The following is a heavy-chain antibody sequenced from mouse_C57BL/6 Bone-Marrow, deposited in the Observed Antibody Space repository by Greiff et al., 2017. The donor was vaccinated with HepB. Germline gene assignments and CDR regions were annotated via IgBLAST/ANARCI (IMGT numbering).Heavy chain of an antibody. D-gene: IGHD1-1*01. Sequence: QVQLKESGAELVRPGASVKMSCKASGYTFTSYNMHWVKQTPRQGLEWIGAIYPGNGDTSYNPKFKGKATLTVDKSSSTAYMQLSSLTSEDSAVYFCARNCGRAPDFDYWGQGTTLTVSS. J-gene: IGHJ2*01. CDR1: GYTFTSYN. V-gene: IGHV1-12*01. CDR2: IYPGNGDT. CDR3: ARNCGRAPDFDY.